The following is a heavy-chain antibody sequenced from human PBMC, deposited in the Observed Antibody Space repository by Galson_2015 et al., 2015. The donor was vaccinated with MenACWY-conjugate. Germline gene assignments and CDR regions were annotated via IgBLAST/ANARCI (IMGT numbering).Heavy chain of an antibody. CDR1: GGSISSYY. CDR2: IYYSGST. J-gene: IGHJ6*03. V-gene: IGHV4-59*01. D-gene: IGHD4-17*01. CDR3: ARAATVTTYAGYYYYMDV. Sequence: LSLTCTVSGGSISSYYWSWIRQPPGKGLEWIGYIYYSGSTNYNPSLRSRVTISVDTSKNQFSLKLSSVTAADTAVYYCARAATVTTYAGYYYYMDVWGKGTTVTVSS.